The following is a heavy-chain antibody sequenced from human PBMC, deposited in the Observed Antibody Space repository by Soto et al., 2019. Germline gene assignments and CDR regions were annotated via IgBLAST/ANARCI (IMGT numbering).Heavy chain of an antibody. CDR1: RFTFSSYS. V-gene: IGHV3-21*01. D-gene: IGHD2-15*01. Sequence: GGSLRLSCAASRFTFSSYSMNWVRQAPGKGLEWVSSISSSSSYIYYADSVKGRFTISRDNAKNSLYLQMNSLRAEDTAVYYCASGTPGFLRNAFDIWGQGTMVTVSS. CDR2: ISSSSSYI. CDR3: ASGTPGFLRNAFDI. J-gene: IGHJ3*02.